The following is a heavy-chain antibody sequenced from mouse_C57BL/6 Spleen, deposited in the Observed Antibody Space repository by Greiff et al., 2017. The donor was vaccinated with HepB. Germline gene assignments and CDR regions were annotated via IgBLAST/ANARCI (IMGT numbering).Heavy chain of an antibody. Sequence: EVQLQESGPELVKPGASVKISCKASGYSFTGYYMNWVKQSPEKSLEWIGEINPSTGGTTYNQKFKAKATLTVDKSSSTAYMQLKSLTSEDSAVYYCARSKGMDYWGQGTSVTVSS. J-gene: IGHJ4*01. CDR1: GYSFTGYY. CDR2: INPSTGGT. V-gene: IGHV1-42*01. CDR3: ARSKGMDY.